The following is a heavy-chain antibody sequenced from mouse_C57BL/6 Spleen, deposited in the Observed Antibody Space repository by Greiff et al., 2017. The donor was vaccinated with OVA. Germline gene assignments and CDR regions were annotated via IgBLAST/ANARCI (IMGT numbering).Heavy chain of an antibody. V-gene: IGHV1-72*01. CDR1: GYTFTSYW. CDR3: AGPFTTVVGNYFDY. CDR2: IDPNSGGT. J-gene: IGHJ2*01. Sequence: VQLQQPGAELVKPGASVKLSCKASGYTFTSYWMHWVKQRPGRGLEWIGRIDPNSGGTKYNEKFKGKATLTVDKPSSTAYMQLSSLTSEDSAVYYCAGPFTTVVGNYFDYWGQGTTLTVSS. D-gene: IGHD1-1*01.